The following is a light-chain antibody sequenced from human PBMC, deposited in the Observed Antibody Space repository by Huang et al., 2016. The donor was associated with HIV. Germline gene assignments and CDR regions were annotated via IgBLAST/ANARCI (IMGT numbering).Light chain of an antibody. Sequence: EIVMTQSPATLSVAPGQRATLSSRASQSVSTNLAWYQQKPGQAPRLLIYGASTRATGIPAKFSGSGSGTEFTLTITSLQSEDFAIYYCQQYYNWPWTFGQGTKVEIK. CDR3: QQYYNWPWT. J-gene: IGKJ1*01. CDR1: QSVSTN. V-gene: IGKV3-15*01. CDR2: GAS.